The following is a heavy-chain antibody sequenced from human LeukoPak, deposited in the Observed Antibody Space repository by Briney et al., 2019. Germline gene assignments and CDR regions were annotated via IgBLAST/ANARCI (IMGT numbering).Heavy chain of an antibody. V-gene: IGHV4-39*01. CDR3: ARHPRIVGYCSGGSCYAYYF. CDR1: GGSTISNSYY. Sequence: AETLPETLTVPGGSTISNSYYWGCIRQPPGKGLEWIGSIYYSGATYYNASLRSRVTISVDTSKTKFSLKVSSLTAADTAVYYCARHPRIVGYCSGGSCYAYYFWGPVTLVTVSS. CDR2: IYYSGAT. J-gene: IGHJ4*02. D-gene: IGHD2-15*01.